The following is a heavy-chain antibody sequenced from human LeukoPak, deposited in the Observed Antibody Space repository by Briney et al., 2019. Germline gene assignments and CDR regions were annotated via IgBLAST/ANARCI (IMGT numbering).Heavy chain of an antibody. CDR1: GGSISTSNYY. CDR2: IFYSGST. Sequence: SETLSLTCTVSGGSISTSNYYWGWIRQPPGKGLEWIGNIFYSGSTYYNPSLKSRVTISVDTSKNQFSLKLSSVTAADTAVYYCARYRAFDIWGQGTMVTVSS. CDR3: ARYRAFDI. J-gene: IGHJ3*02. V-gene: IGHV4-39*07.